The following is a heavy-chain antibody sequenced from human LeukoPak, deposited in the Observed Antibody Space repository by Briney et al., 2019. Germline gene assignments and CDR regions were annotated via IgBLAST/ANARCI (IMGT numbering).Heavy chain of an antibody. Sequence: SETLSLTCTVSGGSISSSSHYWVWIRQPQGKGLEWIGTIYYSGSTYYNATLKSRATISVDTSKNQFSLKLSSVTAADTAVYYCARHMEGSGSSSFDYWGQGTLVTVSS. V-gene: IGHV4-39*01. J-gene: IGHJ4*02. D-gene: IGHD3-10*01. CDR1: GGSISSSSHY. CDR2: IYYSGST. CDR3: ARHMEGSGSSSFDY.